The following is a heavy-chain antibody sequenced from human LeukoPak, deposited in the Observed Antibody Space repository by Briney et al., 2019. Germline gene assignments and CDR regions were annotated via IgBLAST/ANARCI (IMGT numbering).Heavy chain of an antibody. V-gene: IGHV3-33*01. D-gene: IGHD5-18*01. CDR1: GFSFSSYG. J-gene: IGHJ4*02. Sequence: PGRSLRLSCAASGFSFSSYGMHWVRQAPGKGLEGVAVIWYDGTNKYYADSVKGRFTISRDNSKNTLYLQMNSLRAEDTAVYYCARDQRGFSYSKYYFDYWGQGTLVTVSS. CDR2: IWYDGTNK. CDR3: ARDQRGFSYSKYYFDY.